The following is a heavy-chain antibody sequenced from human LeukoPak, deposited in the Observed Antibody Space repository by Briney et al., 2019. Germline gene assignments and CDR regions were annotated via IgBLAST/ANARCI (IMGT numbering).Heavy chain of an antibody. CDR2: IGSTSRYI. V-gene: IGHV3-21*01. Sequence: GGSLRLSCAASGFTFNIYTMTWVRRAPGKGLEWVSSIGSTSRYIYYADSVKGRFNNTRDNDNNSVYLQMNTLRAEDTAVYFCARDCSSSAFDIWGDGTMVTVSS. CDR1: GFTFNIYT. D-gene: IGHD2-15*01. CDR3: ARDCSSSAFDI. J-gene: IGHJ3*02.